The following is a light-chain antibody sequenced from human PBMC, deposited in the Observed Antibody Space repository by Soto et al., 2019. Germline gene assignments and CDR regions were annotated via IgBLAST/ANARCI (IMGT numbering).Light chain of an antibody. V-gene: IGKV3-20*01. CDR3: QRYGSSPT. CDR2: GAS. CDR1: QSVSSSY. Sequence: EIWLSQSPGTLCLSPGERATLSCRASQSVSSSYLAWYQQKPGQAPRLLIYGASSRATGIPDRFSGSGSGTDFTLTISRLEPEDFAVYYCQRYGSSPTFGQGTRLEIK. J-gene: IGKJ5*01.